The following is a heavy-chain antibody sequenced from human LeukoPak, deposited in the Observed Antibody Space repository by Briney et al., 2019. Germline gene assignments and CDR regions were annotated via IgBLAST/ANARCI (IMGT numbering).Heavy chain of an antibody. CDR1: GGSFSGYY. Sequence: PSETLSLTCAVYGGSFSGYYWSWIRQPPGKGLEWIGEINHSGSTNYNPSLKSRVTISVDTSKNQFSLKLSSVTAVDTAVYYCARGRELWLLSYWGQGTLVTVSS. V-gene: IGHV4-34*01. CDR2: INHSGST. J-gene: IGHJ4*02. CDR3: ARGRELWLLSY. D-gene: IGHD5-18*01.